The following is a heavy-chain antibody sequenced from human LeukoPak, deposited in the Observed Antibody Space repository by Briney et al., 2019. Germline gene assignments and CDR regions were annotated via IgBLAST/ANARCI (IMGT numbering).Heavy chain of an antibody. CDR3: ARQWGRSAGPTTVDY. CDR1: GGSISSSSYY. D-gene: IGHD1-26*01. J-gene: IGHJ4*02. V-gene: IGHV4-39*01. Sequence: PSETLSLTCTVSGGSISSSSYYWGWIRQPPGKGLEWIGTIYHSGGTFYNPSLKSRVTISVDTSKNQFSLQLSSVTAADTAVYSCARQWGRSAGPTTVDYWGQGTLVTVSS. CDR2: IYHSGGT.